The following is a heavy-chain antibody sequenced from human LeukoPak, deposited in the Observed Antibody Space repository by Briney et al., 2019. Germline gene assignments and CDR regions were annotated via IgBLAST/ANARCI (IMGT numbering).Heavy chain of an antibody. CDR3: AKEKRYCGGGSCYRPLDY. V-gene: IGHV3-9*01. CDR1: GFTFDDYA. Sequence: GRSLRLSCAASGFTFDDYAMHWVRQAPGKGLEWVSGISWNSGSIGYADSVKGRFTISRDNAKNSLYLQMNSLRAEDTALYYCAKEKRYCGGGSCYRPLDYWGQGTLVTVSS. CDR2: ISWNSGSI. J-gene: IGHJ4*02. D-gene: IGHD2-15*01.